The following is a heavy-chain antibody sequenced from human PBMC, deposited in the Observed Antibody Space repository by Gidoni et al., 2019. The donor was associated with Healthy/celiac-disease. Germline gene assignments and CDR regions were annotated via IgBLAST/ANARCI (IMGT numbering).Heavy chain of an antibody. CDR2: IYYSGST. J-gene: IGHJ6*03. Sequence: QVQLQESGPGLVKPSETLSLTCTVSGGSISSYYWSWIRQPPGKGLEWIGYIYYSGSTNYNPSLKSRVTISVDTSKNQFSLKLSSVTAADTAVYYCARAYGSGSYRPSYYYYYYMDVWGKGTTVTVSS. CDR3: ARAYGSGSYRPSYYYYYYMDV. D-gene: IGHD3-10*01. V-gene: IGHV4-59*01. CDR1: GGSISSYY.